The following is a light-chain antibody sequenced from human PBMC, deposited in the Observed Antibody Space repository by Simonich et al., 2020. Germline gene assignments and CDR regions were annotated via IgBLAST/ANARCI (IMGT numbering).Light chain of an antibody. V-gene: IGLV2-23*01. CDR2: EGS. Sequence: QSALTQPASVSGSPGQSITISCTGTSRDGGSYNLVSWYQQHPGKAPKPMIYEGSKRPSGVSNRFSGSKSGNTASLTISGLQAEDEADYYCCSYAGSSTVVFGGGTKLTVL. J-gene: IGLJ2*01. CDR3: CSYAGSSTVV. CDR1: SRDGGSYNL.